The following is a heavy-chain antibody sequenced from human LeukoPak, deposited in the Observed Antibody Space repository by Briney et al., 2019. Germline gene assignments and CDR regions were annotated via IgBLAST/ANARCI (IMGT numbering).Heavy chain of an antibody. CDR2: IYSGGYI. V-gene: IGHV3-66*01. J-gene: IGHJ5*02. CDR3: AKDYGYFDP. CDR1: GFTVSSNH. D-gene: IGHD5-12*01. Sequence: GGSLRLSCSVSGFTVSSNHLSWVRQTPGKGLEWVAVIYSGGYIVHADSVKGRFIISRDNSKNTLYLQMNSLRAEDTAVYYCAKDYGYFDPWGQGTLVTVSS.